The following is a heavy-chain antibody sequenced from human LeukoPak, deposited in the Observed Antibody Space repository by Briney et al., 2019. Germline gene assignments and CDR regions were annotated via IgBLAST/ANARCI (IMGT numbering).Heavy chain of an antibody. CDR3: ARGHLGATLFSSIDY. Sequence: GGSLRLSCAASELSVSSNCMTWVRQAPGKGLEWVSTISGSGGNIYYADSVKGRFTISRDNARNSLYLQMNSLRAEDTAVYYCARGHLGATLFSSIDYWGQGTLVTVSS. J-gene: IGHJ4*02. CDR1: ELSVSSNC. V-gene: IGHV3-21*01. CDR2: ISGSGGNI. D-gene: IGHD1-26*01.